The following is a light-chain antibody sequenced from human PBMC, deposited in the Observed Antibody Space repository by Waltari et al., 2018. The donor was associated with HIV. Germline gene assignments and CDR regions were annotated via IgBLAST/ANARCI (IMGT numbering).Light chain of an antibody. V-gene: IGLV2-18*02. J-gene: IGLJ1*01. Sequence: QSALTQPPSVSGSPGQSVTISCSGTSSDVGFFNRVSWYHQPPGKAPKLIIYEVSNRPSGVPDRFAGSKSGNTASLTISGLQSEYEAVYHCSSYTTSNTFVFGTGTLVTVL. CDR1: SSDVGFFNR. CDR2: EVS. CDR3: SSYTTSNTFV.